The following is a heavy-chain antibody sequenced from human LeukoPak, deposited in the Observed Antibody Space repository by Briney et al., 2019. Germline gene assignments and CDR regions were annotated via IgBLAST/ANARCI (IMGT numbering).Heavy chain of an antibody. CDR2: IKQHGSEK. V-gene: IGHV3-7*03. CDR3: ARQSGSNDAFDI. D-gene: IGHD1-26*01. Sequence: GGSLRLSCAASGFTFSSFWMNWVRQAPGKGLEWVANIKQHGSEKYYVDSVKGRFTISRDNAKNSLYMQMNSLRADDTAVYYCARQSGSNDAFDIWGQGIRVTVSS. CDR1: GFTFSSFW. J-gene: IGHJ3*02.